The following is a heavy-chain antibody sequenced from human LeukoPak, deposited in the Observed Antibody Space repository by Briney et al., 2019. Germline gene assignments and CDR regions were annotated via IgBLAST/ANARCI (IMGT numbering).Heavy chain of an antibody. J-gene: IGHJ4*02. CDR2: ISYDGSNK. CDR3: ARDGWRRGYSFMVGYYFDY. CDR1: GFTFSSYA. Sequence: GGSLRLSCAASGFTFSSYAMHWVRQAPGKGLEWVAVISYDGSNKYYADSVKGRFTISRDNSKNTLYLQMNSLRAEDTAVYYCARDGWRRGYSFMVGYYFDYWGQGTLSPSPQ. D-gene: IGHD5-18*01. V-gene: IGHV3-30-3*01.